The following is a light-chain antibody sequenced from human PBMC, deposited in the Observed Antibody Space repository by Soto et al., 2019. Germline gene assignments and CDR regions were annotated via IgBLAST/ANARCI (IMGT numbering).Light chain of an antibody. CDR2: GSS. V-gene: IGKV3-20*01. CDR1: QSVSSSY. Sequence: EIVLTQSPGTLSLSPGERATLSCRASQSVSSSYVTWYQQKYDHAPRLLIFGSSSTATGIPDRFSGSESGTDFTLTISRLEPEDFAVYYWQQYGSSLYTFGQGTKLEIK. J-gene: IGKJ2*01. CDR3: QQYGSSLYT.